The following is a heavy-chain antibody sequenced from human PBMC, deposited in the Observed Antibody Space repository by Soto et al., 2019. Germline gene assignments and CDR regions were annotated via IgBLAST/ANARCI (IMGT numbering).Heavy chain of an antibody. J-gene: IGHJ5*02. CDR1: CGSISSYY. D-gene: IGHD3-10*01. CDR3: ARYYGSVLWWFDP. Sequence: SETLSLTCTVSCGSISSYYWSWIRQPPGKGLEWIGYIYYSGSTNYNPSLKSRVTISVDTSKNQFSLKLSSVTAADTAVYYCARYYGSVLWWFDPWGQGTLVTVSS. CDR2: IYYSGST. V-gene: IGHV4-59*01.